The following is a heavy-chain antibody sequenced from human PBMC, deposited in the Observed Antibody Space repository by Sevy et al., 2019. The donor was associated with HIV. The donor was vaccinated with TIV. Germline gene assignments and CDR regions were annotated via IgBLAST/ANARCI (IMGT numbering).Heavy chain of an antibody. Sequence: ASVKVSCKASGDTLGKHAISWVRQAPGKGLEWMGGIIPTFDTANFPRKFQDRVTITADESTSTVYMELSSLRSEDTAVYYCARAGENLYYSYYDYWGQGTLVTVSS. V-gene: IGHV1-69*13. D-gene: IGHD3-10*01. CDR1: GDTLGKHA. J-gene: IGHJ4*02. CDR2: IIPTFDTA. CDR3: ARAGENLYYSYYDY.